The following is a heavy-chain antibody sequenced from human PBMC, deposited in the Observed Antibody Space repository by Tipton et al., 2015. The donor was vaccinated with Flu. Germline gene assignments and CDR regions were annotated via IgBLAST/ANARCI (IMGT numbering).Heavy chain of an antibody. V-gene: IGHV4-61*02. CDR2: ISTSGNT. J-gene: IGHJ2*01. Sequence: TLSLTCTVSGASISSGSYYWTWIRQPAGKGLEWIGRISTSGNTNYNPSLKSRVTMSVDTSKNQFSLKLTSVTAADTAVYYRARDLSSSSLLYWYFHLWGRGTLVTVSS. D-gene: IGHD6-13*01. CDR3: ARDLSSSSLLYWYFHL. CDR1: GASISSGSYY.